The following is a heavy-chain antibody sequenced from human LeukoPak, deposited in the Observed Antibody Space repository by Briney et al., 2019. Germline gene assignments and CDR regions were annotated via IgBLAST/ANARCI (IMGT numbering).Heavy chain of an antibody. CDR1: GFTFSSYW. J-gene: IGHJ4*02. CDR3: AGVPTILGGYYFDY. D-gene: IGHD5-12*01. Sequence: GGSLRLSCAASGFTFSSYWMSWVRQAPGKGLEWVVNIKEDGSEKYYLGSVKGRFIISRDNAKHSLYLQMHSLRDEDTAVYFCAGVPTILGGYYFDYWGQGTLVTVSS. V-gene: IGHV3-7*04. CDR2: IKEDGSEK.